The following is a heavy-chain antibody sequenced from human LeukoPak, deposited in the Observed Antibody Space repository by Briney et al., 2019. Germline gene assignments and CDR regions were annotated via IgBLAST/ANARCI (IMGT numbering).Heavy chain of an antibody. J-gene: IGHJ4*02. CDR2: IKQDGSDK. D-gene: IGHD6-13*01. Sequence: GGSLRLSCVASGFTFSNAWMNWVRQAPGKGLEWVANIKQDGSDKYYVDSVKGRFTISRDNAKNSLYLQMNSLRAEDTAVYYCAIIPRAAAGPSARSPFHYWGQGTLVTVSS. V-gene: IGHV3-7*01. CDR3: AIIPRAAAGPSARSPFHY. CDR1: GFTFSNAW.